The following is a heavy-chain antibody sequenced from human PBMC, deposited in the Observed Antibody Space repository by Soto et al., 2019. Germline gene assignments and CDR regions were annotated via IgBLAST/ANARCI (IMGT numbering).Heavy chain of an antibody. CDR3: ARGGPAAGFDL. J-gene: IGHJ4*02. CDR1: GYTFSSND. Sequence: QAQRVQSGAEVKKPGASVKVSCEASGYTFSSNDIDWVRQASGQGLEWMGWMKPSTGDSGYAQDFQGRITLTRDTATGTAYMELSSLRPEDTAVYYCARGGPAAGFDLWGQGTLVTVSS. D-gene: IGHD6-13*01. V-gene: IGHV1-8*01. CDR2: MKPSTGDS.